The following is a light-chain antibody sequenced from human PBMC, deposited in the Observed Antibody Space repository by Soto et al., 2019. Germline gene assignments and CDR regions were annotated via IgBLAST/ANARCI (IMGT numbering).Light chain of an antibody. V-gene: IGKV3-20*01. CDR1: QSVSSNY. J-gene: IGKJ2*01. Sequence: EIVLTQSPGTLCLSPGERATLSCRASQSVSSNYLAWYQQKPGQAPRLLIYGASSRATGIPDRFSGSGSGTDFTLTISRLEPEDFAVYYCHQYGSLYTFGQGTKVEIK. CDR3: HQYGSLYT. CDR2: GAS.